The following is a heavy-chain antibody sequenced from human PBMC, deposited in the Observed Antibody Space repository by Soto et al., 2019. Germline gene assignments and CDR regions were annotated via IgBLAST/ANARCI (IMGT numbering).Heavy chain of an antibody. J-gene: IGHJ4*02. CDR2: ISNDGSNK. V-gene: IGHV3-30-3*01. CDR1: GFTFSSYA. CDR3: ARVSRAMILVVITVSFDY. D-gene: IGHD3-22*01. Sequence: PGGSLRLSCAASGFTFSSYAMHWVRQAPGKGLEWVAVISNDGSNKNYADSVKGRFTISRDNSKNTLCLQMNSLRAEDTAVYYCARVSRAMILVVITVSFDYWGQGTLVTVSS.